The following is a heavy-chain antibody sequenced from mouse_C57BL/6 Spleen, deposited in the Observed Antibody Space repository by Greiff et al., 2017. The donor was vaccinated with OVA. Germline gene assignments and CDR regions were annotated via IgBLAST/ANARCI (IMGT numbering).Heavy chain of an antibody. Sequence: EVQWVESGGGLVKPGGSLKLSCAASGFTFSSYAMSWVRQTPEKRLEWVATISDGGSYTYYPDNVKGRFTISRDNAKNNLYLQMSHLKSEDTAMYYCAKDGYGSSYDYWGQGTTLTVSS. CDR2: ISDGGSYT. V-gene: IGHV5-4*01. J-gene: IGHJ2*01. CDR3: AKDGYGSSYDY. D-gene: IGHD1-1*01. CDR1: GFTFSSYA.